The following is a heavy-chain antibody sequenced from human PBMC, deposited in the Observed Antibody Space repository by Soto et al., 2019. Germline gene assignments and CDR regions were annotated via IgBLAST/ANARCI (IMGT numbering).Heavy chain of an antibody. V-gene: IGHV6-1*01. Sequence: SQPLSLPCAVSGDSVCSNSSACNFIRQSPSRGLEWLGRTYYRSKLYNDYAVSVKSRITINPDTSKNQFSLQLNSVTPEDTAVYYCARELLWFGEGRYGMDVWGQGTTVTVSS. CDR3: ARELLWFGEGRYGMDV. D-gene: IGHD3-10*01. CDR1: GDSVCSNSSA. J-gene: IGHJ6*02. CDR2: TYYRSKLYN.